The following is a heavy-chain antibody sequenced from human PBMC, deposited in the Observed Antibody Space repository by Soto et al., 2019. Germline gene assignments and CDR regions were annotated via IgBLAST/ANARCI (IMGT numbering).Heavy chain of an antibody. Sequence: QITLRESGPTRVRPTQPLTLTFDFSGFSLTTSGVGVAWIRQPPGKAPDWLAVIYWDDDKRSSSTLKSRLTITKDXXQXQXVLTMTNMDPVATGTYYRAHIALYSGSYWDGGYSVSGGHRAPVTVSS. J-gene: IGHJ5*01. CDR1: GFSLTTSGVG. D-gene: IGHD1-26*01. CDR3: AHIALYSGSYWDGGYSVS. CDR2: IYWDDDK. V-gene: IGHV2-5*02.